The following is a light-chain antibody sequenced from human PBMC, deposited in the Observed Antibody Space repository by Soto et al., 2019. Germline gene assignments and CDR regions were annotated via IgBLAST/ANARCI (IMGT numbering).Light chain of an antibody. Sequence: DIPMTQSPSSLSASVGDRVTITCRASQSIRNYLNWYQLKPGKAPEFVIYAASSLQSGVPSRFSVCGSVTDFTLTISSLQPEDFATYYCQDSYSTSLTVGGGTMVEMK. J-gene: IGKJ4*01. V-gene: IGKV1-39*01. CDR1: QSIRNY. CDR3: QDSYSTSLT. CDR2: AAS.